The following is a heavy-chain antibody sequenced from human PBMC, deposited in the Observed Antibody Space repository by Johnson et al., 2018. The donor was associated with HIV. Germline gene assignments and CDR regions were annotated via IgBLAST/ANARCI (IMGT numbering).Heavy chain of an antibody. CDR2: IKQDGSEK. D-gene: IGHD3-3*01. V-gene: IGHV3-7*03. Sequence: VQLVESGGGVVQPGGSLRLSCAASGITFSSYAMSWVRQAPGKGLEWVANIKQDGSEKYYVDSVKGRFTISRDNAKNSLYLQMKSLRAEDTALYYCVRAQFLEWLFFDSFDIWGQGTMVTVAS. CDR1: GITFSSYA. CDR3: VRAQFLEWLFFDSFDI. J-gene: IGHJ3*02.